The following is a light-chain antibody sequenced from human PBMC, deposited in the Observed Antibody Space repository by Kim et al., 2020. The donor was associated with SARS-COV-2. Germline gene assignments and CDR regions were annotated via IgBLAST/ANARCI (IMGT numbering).Light chain of an antibody. V-gene: IGKV1-5*03. J-gene: IGKJ2*01. CDR2: KAS. Sequence: STLSAYVGDRVIITCRASQSNSMWLAWYQQKPGKAPKHLISKASSLQSGGPSRCGGSGSGTQFTLTISSLQPDDFGTYYCQQYDNYFGQGAKLEI. CDR3: QQYDNY. CDR1: QSNSMW.